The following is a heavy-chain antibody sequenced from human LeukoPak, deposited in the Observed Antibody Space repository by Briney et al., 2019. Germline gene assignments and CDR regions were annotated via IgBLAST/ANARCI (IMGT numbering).Heavy chain of an antibody. D-gene: IGHD6-6*01. Sequence: SVKVSFKASGGTFSSYTISWVRQAPGQGLEWMGRIIPILGIANYAQKFQGRVTITADKSTSTAYMELSSLRSEDTAVYYCARSFEEYSSSSGYWGQGTLVTVSS. CDR2: IIPILGIA. V-gene: IGHV1-69*02. J-gene: IGHJ4*02. CDR1: GGTFSSYT. CDR3: ARSFEEYSSSSGY.